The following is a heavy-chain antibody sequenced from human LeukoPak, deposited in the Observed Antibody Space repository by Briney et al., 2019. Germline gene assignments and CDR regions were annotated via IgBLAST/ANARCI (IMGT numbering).Heavy chain of an antibody. V-gene: IGHV4-59*01. CDR1: GGSISSYY. J-gene: IGHJ6*02. Sequence: SETLSLTCTGSGGSISSYYWSWIRQPPGKGLEWIGNIYYSGSTNYNPSLKSRVTISVDTSKNQFSLKLSSVTAADTAVYYCARDGNGMDVWGQGTTVTVSS. D-gene: IGHD1-26*01. CDR2: IYYSGST. CDR3: ARDGNGMDV.